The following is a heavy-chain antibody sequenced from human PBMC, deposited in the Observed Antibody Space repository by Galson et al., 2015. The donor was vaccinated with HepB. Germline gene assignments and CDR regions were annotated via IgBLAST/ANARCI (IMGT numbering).Heavy chain of an antibody. CDR1: GFTFDSYS. J-gene: IGHJ4*02. Sequence: SLRLSCAASGFTFDSYSMDWVRQAPGKGLDWVSSISSSSTYTYYADSVKDRFTISRDNAKNSLYLQINSLRAEDTAVYFCAREKSGIAVAGTRAFDCWGQGTLVTVSS. V-gene: IGHV3-21*01. D-gene: IGHD6-19*01. CDR3: AREKSGIAVAGTRAFDC. CDR2: ISSSSTYT.